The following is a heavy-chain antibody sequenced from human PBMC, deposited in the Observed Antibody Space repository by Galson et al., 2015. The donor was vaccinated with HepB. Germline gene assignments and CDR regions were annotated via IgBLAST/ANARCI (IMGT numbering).Heavy chain of an antibody. CDR2: ISGSGGST. CDR1: GFAFSSYA. V-gene: IGHV3-23*01. D-gene: IGHD6-13*01. CDR3: AKEISKGSSWNWYFDL. Sequence: SLRLSCAASGFAFSSYAMSWVRQAPGKGLEWVSAISGSGGSTYYADSVKGRFTISRDNSKNTLYLQMNSLRAKDTAVYYCAKEISKGSSWNWYFDLWGRGTLVTVSS. J-gene: IGHJ2*01.